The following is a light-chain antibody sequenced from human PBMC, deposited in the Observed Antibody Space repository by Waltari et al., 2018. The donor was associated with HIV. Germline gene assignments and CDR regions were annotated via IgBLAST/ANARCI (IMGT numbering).Light chain of an antibody. CDR3: TSYEGKNNLV. V-gene: IGLV2-8*01. CDR1: STDVPTYNY. CDR2: EVN. J-gene: IGLJ2*01. Sequence: QSALTQPPSASGSHGQSVTISCTGTSTDVPTYNYVSWYQQHPGEAPKILIYEVNKRPSGVPDRFSGSKSGNTASLTVSGLQADDEADYYCTSYEGKNNLVFGGGTKLTVL.